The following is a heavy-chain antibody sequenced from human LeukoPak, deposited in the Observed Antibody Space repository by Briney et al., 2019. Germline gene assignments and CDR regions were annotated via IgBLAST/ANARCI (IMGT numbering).Heavy chain of an antibody. D-gene: IGHD6-13*01. CDR2: IYHSGST. CDR3: ARVYGSYGLQYGYSSSWYSTENYYYYYMDV. Sequence: SETLSLTCAVPGYSISSGYHWGWIRQPPGKGLEWIGRIYHSGSTYYNPSLKSRVTISVDTSKNQFSLKLSSVTAADTAVYYCARVYGSYGLQYGYSSSWYSTENYYYYYMDVWGKGTTVTVSS. V-gene: IGHV4-38-2*01. CDR1: GYSISSGYH. J-gene: IGHJ6*03.